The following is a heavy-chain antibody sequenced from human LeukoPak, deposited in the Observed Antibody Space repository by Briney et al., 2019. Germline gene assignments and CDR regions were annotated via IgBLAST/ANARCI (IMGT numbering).Heavy chain of an antibody. Sequence: PSETLSLTCAVSGGSISSYNWWNWVRQPPGKGLEWIGYIYYSGSTYYNPSLKSRVTISVDTSKNQFSLKLSSVTAADTAVYYCARGASGTLYDAFDIWGRGTMVTVSS. J-gene: IGHJ3*02. V-gene: IGHV4-4*02. D-gene: IGHD1-26*01. CDR1: GGSISSYNW. CDR3: ARGASGTLYDAFDI. CDR2: IYYSGST.